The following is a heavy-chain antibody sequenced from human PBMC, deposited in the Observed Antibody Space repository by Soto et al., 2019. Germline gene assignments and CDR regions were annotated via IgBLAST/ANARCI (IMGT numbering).Heavy chain of an antibody. CDR3: ARPMTTVTQYYYYYGMDV. V-gene: IGHV3-30-3*01. D-gene: IGHD4-17*01. Sequence: PGGSLRLSCAASGFTFSSYAMHWVRQSPGKGLEWVAAISYDGSNKYYADSVKGRFTISRDNSKNTLYLQMNSLRAEDTAVYYCARPMTTVTQYYYYYGMDVWGQGTTVTVSS. J-gene: IGHJ6*02. CDR1: GFTFSSYA. CDR2: ISYDGSNK.